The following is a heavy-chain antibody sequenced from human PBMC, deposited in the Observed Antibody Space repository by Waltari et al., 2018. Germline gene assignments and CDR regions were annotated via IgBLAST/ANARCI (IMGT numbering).Heavy chain of an antibody. CDR1: VGSCSGYY. CDR3: ARQFSSGWYSEY. J-gene: IGHJ4*02. CDR2: INHSGST. D-gene: IGHD6-19*01. V-gene: IGHV4-34*01. Sequence: QVQLQQWGAGLLKPSETLSLTSAVYVGSCSGYYWSWVRQSPGKGLEWIGEINHSGSTNYNPSLKSRVTISVDTSKNQFSLKVSSVTAADTAVYYCARQFSSGWYSEYWGQGTLVTVSS.